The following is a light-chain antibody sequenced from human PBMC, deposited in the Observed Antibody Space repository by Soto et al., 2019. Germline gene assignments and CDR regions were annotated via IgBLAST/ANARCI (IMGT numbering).Light chain of an antibody. CDR1: QNVRSN. J-gene: IGKJ4*01. Sequence: EIVMTQSPATLSVSPGERATLSCRASQNVRSNLAWYHQKPGQAPRLLISDASTRATGIPARFSGSGSGTEFTLPITSLQSEDFAVYYCQQYDNWPLSFGGGTRVEIK. CDR2: DAS. V-gene: IGKV3-15*01. CDR3: QQYDNWPLS.